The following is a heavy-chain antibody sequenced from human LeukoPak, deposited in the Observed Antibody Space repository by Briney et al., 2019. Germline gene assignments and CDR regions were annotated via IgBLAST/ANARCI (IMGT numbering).Heavy chain of an antibody. Sequence: PPETLSLTCTVSGGSISGYYWSWIRQPAGKGLEWIGRIYNSGSTIYNPSLKSRVTVSADTSKNQFSLKLSSVTAADTAVYYCARDLTTPPYNWFDPWGQGILVTVSS. D-gene: IGHD4/OR15-4a*01. CDR1: GGSISGYY. CDR2: IYNSGST. J-gene: IGHJ5*02. CDR3: ARDLTTPPYNWFDP. V-gene: IGHV4-4*07.